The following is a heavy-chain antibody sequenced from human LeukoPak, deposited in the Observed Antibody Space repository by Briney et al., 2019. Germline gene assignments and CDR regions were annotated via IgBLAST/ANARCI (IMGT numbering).Heavy chain of an antibody. D-gene: IGHD2-2*01. V-gene: IGHV4-61*02. CDR1: GGSISSGSYY. J-gene: IGHJ5*02. CDR3: AREANIVVVPATGGFDP. Sequence: SETLSLTCTVSGGSISSGSYYWSWIRQPAGKGLEWIGRIYTSGSTNYNPSLKSRVTISVDTSKNQFSLKLSSVTAADTAVYYCAREANIVVVPATGGFDPWGQGTLVTVSS. CDR2: IYTSGST.